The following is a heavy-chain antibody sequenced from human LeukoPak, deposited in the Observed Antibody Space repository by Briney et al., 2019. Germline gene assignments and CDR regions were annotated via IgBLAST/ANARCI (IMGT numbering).Heavy chain of an antibody. Sequence: PSETLSLTCTVSGGSISSSGYYWGWLRQPPGKGLEWVGSFYYTGSTYYSPSLKSRATISRDTSKNQFSLKLSSVTAADTAVYYCARRMGKTGTPDYWGQGTLVTVSS. CDR2: FYYTGST. CDR3: ARRMGKTGTPDY. CDR1: GGSISSSGYY. J-gene: IGHJ4*02. V-gene: IGHV4-39*01. D-gene: IGHD1-7*01.